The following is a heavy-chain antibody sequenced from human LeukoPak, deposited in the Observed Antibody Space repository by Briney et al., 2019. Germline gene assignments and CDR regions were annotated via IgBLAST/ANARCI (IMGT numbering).Heavy chain of an antibody. J-gene: IGHJ3*02. V-gene: IGHV3-23*01. D-gene: IGHD2-15*01. Sequence: PGGSLRLSCAASGFTSSSYAMSWVRQAPGKGLEWVSAISGSGGSTYYADSVKGRFTISRDNSKNTLYLQMNSLRAEDTAVYYCAKDSDVVVVAATRPPDAFDIWGQGTMVTVSS. CDR2: ISGSGGST. CDR1: GFTSSSYA. CDR3: AKDSDVVVVAATRPPDAFDI.